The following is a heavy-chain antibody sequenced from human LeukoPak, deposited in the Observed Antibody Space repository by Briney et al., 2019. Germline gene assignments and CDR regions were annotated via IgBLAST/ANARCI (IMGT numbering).Heavy chain of an antibody. D-gene: IGHD5-24*01. V-gene: IGHV3-23*01. CDR2: ISGSGGST. Sequence: GGSLRLSCAASGFTFSSYAMSWVRQAPGKGLEWVSAISGSGGSTYYADSVKGRFTISRDNSKNTLYLQMNSLRAEDTAVYYCASSRDGYNLGTGGDDYWGQGTLVTVSS. CDR3: ASSRDGYNLGTGGDDY. CDR1: GFTFSSYA. J-gene: IGHJ4*02.